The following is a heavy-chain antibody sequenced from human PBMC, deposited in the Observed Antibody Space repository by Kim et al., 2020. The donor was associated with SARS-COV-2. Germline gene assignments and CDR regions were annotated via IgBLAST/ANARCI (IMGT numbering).Heavy chain of an antibody. CDR3: ARDTYYDFWSGYSHFYGMDV. CDR2: IYYSGST. Sequence: SETLSLTCTVSGGSISSGGYYWSWIRQHPGKGLEWIGYIYYSGSTYYNPSLKSRVTISVDTSKNQFSLKLSSVTAADTAVYYCARDTYYDFWSGYSHFYGMDVWGQGTTVTVSS. V-gene: IGHV4-31*03. D-gene: IGHD3-3*01. J-gene: IGHJ6*02. CDR1: GGSISSGGYY.